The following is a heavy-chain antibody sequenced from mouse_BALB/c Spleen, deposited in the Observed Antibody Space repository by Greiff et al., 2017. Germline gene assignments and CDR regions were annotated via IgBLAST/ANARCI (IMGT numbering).Heavy chain of an antibody. D-gene: IGHD2-4*01. J-gene: IGHJ3*01. CDR2: IDPSDSYT. CDR1: GYTFTSYW. CDR3: ARGSMITTRAWFAY. Sequence: QVQLQQPGAELVKPGASVKLSCKASGYTFTSYWMHWVKQRPGQGLEWIEEIDPSDSYTNYNQKFKGKATLTVDKSSSTAYMQLSSLTSEDSAVYYCARGSMITTRAWFAYWGQGTLVTVSA. V-gene: IGHV1-69*02.